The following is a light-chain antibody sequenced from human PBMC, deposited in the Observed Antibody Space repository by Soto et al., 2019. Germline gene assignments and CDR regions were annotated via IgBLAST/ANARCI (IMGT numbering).Light chain of an antibody. Sequence: QSVLTQPRSVSGPPGQSVTISCTGTSSDVSAYDYVSWYQHRPGKPPKLMIYDLNKRPSGVPDRFSGSKSGNTASLTISGLQAEDEAAYYCCSYAGTYPFVVFGGGTKVTVL. CDR3: CSYAGTYPFVV. CDR2: DLN. V-gene: IGLV2-11*01. CDR1: SSDVSAYDY. J-gene: IGLJ2*01.